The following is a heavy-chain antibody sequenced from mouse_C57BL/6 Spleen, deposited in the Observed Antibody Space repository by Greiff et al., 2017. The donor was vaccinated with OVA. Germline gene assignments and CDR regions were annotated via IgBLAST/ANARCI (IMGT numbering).Heavy chain of an antibody. V-gene: IGHV1-59*01. Sequence: VKLQQPGAELVRPGTSVKLSCKASGYTFTSYWMHWVKQRPGQGLEWIGVIDPSDSYTNSNQKFKGKATLTVDTSSSTAYMQLSSLTSEDSAVYYCARWLLIYYAMDYWGQGTSVTVSS. J-gene: IGHJ4*01. CDR3: ARWLLIYYAMDY. D-gene: IGHD2-3*01. CDR1: GYTFTSYW. CDR2: IDPSDSYT.